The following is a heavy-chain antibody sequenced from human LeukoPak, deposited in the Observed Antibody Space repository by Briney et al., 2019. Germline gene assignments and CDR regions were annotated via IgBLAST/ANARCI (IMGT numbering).Heavy chain of an antibody. D-gene: IGHD3-22*01. V-gene: IGHV3-23*01. CDR1: GFTSHSYA. CDR2: INGGGDVT. Sequence: GGSLRLSCATSGFTSHSYAISWVRQAPGKGLEWVSAINGGGDVTYYADSVQGRFFFSRDNAKNTLYLQLNSLRAEDTAVYYCARNYYDSSGYSPFSNYWGQGTLVTVSS. CDR3: ARNYYDSSGYSPFSNY. J-gene: IGHJ4*02.